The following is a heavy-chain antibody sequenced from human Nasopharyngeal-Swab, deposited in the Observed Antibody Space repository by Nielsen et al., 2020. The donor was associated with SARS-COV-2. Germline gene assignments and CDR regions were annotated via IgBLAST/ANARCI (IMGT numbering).Heavy chain of an antibody. V-gene: IGHV3-21*01. D-gene: IGHD3-3*01. CDR1: GFTFSSYS. Sequence: GESLKIFCAASGFTFSSYSMNWVRQAPGKGLEWVSSISSSSSYIYYADSVKGRFTISRDNAKNSLYLQMNSLRAEDTAVYYCARVRDRDYDFWSGYYGNTYYRDGMDVWGQGTTVTVSS. CDR3: ARVRDRDYDFWSGYYGNTYYRDGMDV. J-gene: IGHJ6*02. CDR2: ISSSSSYI.